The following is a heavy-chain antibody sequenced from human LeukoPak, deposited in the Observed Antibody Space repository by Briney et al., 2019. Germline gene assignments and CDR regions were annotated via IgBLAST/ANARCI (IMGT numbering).Heavy chain of an antibody. D-gene: IGHD2-2*01. CDR1: GGSISSGGYS. CDR3: ARVRYCSTNRCYDREFDN. V-gene: IGHV4-30-4*07. CDR2: TSYSGST. J-gene: IGHJ4*02. Sequence: SQTLSLTCAVSGGSISSGGYSWSWIRQPPGKGLECIEYTSYSGSTDYSPSLKSRVTISLDTSKNQFSLRLTSVTAADTAVYYCARVRYCSTNRCYDREFDNWGQGTLVTVSS.